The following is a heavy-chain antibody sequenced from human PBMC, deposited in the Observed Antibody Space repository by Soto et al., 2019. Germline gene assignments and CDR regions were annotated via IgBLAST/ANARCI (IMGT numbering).Heavy chain of an antibody. CDR1: GFTFSSYS. J-gene: IGHJ4*02. V-gene: IGHV3-48*01. D-gene: IGHD2-15*01. Sequence: GGSLRLSCAASGFTFSSYSMNWVRQAPGKGLEWVSYISSSSTIYYADSVKGRFTISRDNAKNSLYLQMNSLRAEDTAVYYCARSGGFDYWGQGTLVTVS. CDR3: ARSGGFDY. CDR2: ISSSSTI.